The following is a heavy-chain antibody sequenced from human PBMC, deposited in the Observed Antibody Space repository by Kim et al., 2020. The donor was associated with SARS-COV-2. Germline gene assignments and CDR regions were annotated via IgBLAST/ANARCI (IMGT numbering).Heavy chain of an antibody. CDR3: ARENYSGASNYYGMDV. Sequence: LKSRVTISEDTPKHQFSLKRSSVTAADTAVYYCARENYSGASNYYGMDVWGQGTTVTVSS. D-gene: IGHD5-12*01. V-gene: IGHV4-34*01. J-gene: IGHJ6*02.